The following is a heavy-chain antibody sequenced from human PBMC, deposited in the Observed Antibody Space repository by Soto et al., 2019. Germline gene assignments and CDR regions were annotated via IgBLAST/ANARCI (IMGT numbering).Heavy chain of an antibody. CDR2: IYYSGST. D-gene: IGHD2-2*01. Sequence: SVTCSVGDGCSSSYSWSWIRKPPERGLEWIGYIYYSGSTNYNPSLKSRVTISVDTSKNQFSLKLSSVTAADTAVYYCARVVGVVVPAAMPRPYYYFYYMAVWGKGTTVTVSS. J-gene: IGHJ6*03. CDR1: DGCSSSYS. CDR3: ARVVGVVVPAAMPRPYYYFYYMAV. V-gene: IGHV4-59*01.